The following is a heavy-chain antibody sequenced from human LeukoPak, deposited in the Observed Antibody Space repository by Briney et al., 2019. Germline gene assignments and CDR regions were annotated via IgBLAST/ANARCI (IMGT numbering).Heavy chain of an antibody. V-gene: IGHV3-7*04. CDR1: GFTFSRFW. CDR3: ARDGTYTDYDPDFDI. CDR2: IKQDGSEK. D-gene: IGHD5-12*01. Sequence: GGSLRLSCAASGFTFSRFWMSWVRQAPGKGLEWVANIKQDGSEKYYVDSVKGRFTISRDNAKNSLYLQMNSLRAENTAVFYCARDGTYTDYDPDFDIWGQGTLVTVSS. J-gene: IGHJ4*02.